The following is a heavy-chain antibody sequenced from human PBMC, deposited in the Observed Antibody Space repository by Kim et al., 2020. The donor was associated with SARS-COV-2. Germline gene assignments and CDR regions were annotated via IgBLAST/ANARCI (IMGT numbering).Heavy chain of an antibody. CDR1: GGSVSSGSYY. CDR3: ARLVVAARVDYYYYGMDV. V-gene: IGHV4-61*01. Sequence: SETLSLTCTVSGGSVSSGSYYWSWIRQPPGKGLEWIGYIYYSGSTNYNPSLKSRVTISVDTSKNQFSLKLSSVTAADTAVYYCARLVVAARVDYYYYGMDVWGQGTTVTVSS. J-gene: IGHJ6*02. CDR2: IYYSGST. D-gene: IGHD2-15*01.